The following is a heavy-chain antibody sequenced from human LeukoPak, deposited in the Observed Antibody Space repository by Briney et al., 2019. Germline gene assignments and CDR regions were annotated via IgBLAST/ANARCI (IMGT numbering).Heavy chain of an antibody. CDR1: GGTFSSYA. J-gene: IGHJ6*02. CDR3: AGDRGIAARPREYYYYYGMDV. D-gene: IGHD6-6*01. CDR2: IIPIFGTA. V-gene: IGHV1-69*13. Sequence: GASVKVSCKASGGTFSSYAISWVRQAPGHGLEWLGGIIPIFGTANYAQKFQGRVTITADESTSTAYMELSSLRSEDTAVYYCAGDRGIAARPREYYYYYGMDVWGQGTTVTVSS.